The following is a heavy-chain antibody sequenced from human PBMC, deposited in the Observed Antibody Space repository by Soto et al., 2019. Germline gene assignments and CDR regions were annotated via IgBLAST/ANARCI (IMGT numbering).Heavy chain of an antibody. V-gene: IGHV3-7*01. CDR2: IKQDGSEK. CDR1: GFTFRSYW. J-gene: IGHJ4*02. D-gene: IGHD1-26*01. CDR3: ARGTNYSGSYYYFDY. Sequence: GGSLRLSCAASGFTFRSYWMSWVRQAPGKGLEWVANIKQDGSEKYYVDSVKGRFTISRDNAKNSLYLQMNSLRAEDTAVYYCARGTNYSGSYYYFDYWGQGTLVTVSS.